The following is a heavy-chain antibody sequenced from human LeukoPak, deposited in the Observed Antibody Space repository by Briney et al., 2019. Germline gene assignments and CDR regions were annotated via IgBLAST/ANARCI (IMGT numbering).Heavy chain of an antibody. Sequence: GASVKVSCKDSGYTFTGYYMHWVRQAPGQGLEWMGWINPNSGGTNYAQKFQGRVTMTRDTSISTAYMELSRLRSDDTAVYYCASSMVRGVITPLFDYWGQGTLVTVSS. V-gene: IGHV1-2*02. D-gene: IGHD3-10*01. CDR1: GYTFTGYY. J-gene: IGHJ4*02. CDR2: INPNSGGT. CDR3: ASSMVRGVITPLFDY.